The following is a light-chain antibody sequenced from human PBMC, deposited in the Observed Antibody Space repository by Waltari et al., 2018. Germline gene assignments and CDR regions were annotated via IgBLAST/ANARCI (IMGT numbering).Light chain of an antibody. J-gene: IGLJ3*02. Sequence: NFMLTQPHSVSESPGKTVTISCTGSSGSSASNYVRWYQQRPGSAPTTVIYEDNQRPSGVPDRFSGSIDSSSNSASLTISGLKTEDEADYYCQSYDSSNQGVFGGGTKLTVL. CDR3: QSYDSSNQGV. V-gene: IGLV6-57*02. CDR2: EDN. CDR1: SGSSASNY.